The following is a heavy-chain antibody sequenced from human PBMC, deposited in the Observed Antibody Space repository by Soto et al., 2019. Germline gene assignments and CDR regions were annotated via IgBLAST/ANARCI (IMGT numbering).Heavy chain of an antibody. J-gene: IGHJ6*02. Sequence: QVQLVQSGAEVKKPGASVKVSCKASGYTFTSYYIHWVRQAPGQGLEWMGIINPSGGSTSYAQMCQGGVTMTRDTSTSTAYMELGSLRSEDTAVYYCARADAYCGGACYSYFYYGMDVWGQGTTVTVSS. D-gene: IGHD2-21*02. V-gene: IGHV1-46*01. CDR3: ARADAYCGGACYSYFYYGMDV. CDR2: INPSGGST. CDR1: GYTFTSYY.